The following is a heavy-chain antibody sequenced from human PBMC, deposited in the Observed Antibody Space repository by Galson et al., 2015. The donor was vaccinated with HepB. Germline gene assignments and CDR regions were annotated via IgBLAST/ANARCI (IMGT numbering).Heavy chain of an antibody. D-gene: IGHD5-18*01. J-gene: IGHJ6*02. CDR3: ARDVSRAQLWFVRVDGMDV. CDR2: ISSSSSYI. CDR1: GSTFSSYS. V-gene: IGHV3-21*01. Sequence: SLRLSCAASGSTFSSYSMNWVRQAPGKGLEWVSSISSSSSYIYYADSVKGRFTISRDNAKNSLYLQMNSLRAEDTAVYYCARDVSRAQLWFVRVDGMDVWGQGTTVTVSS.